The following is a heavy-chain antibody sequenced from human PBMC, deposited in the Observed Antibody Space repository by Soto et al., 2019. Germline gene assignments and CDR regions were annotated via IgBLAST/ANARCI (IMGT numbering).Heavy chain of an antibody. V-gene: IGHV4-59*08. CDR3: VRQGYGPLHGLVDV. CDR2: VHDSWGA. CDR1: GGSMGGYD. D-gene: IGHD5-18*01. Sequence: SETMCLTCSVSGGSMGGYDGSWIRLPPGKPMEWIGYVHDSWGAAYNPSLRSRVAISLDTSKSQFSLSLTSVSATDTAMYYCVRQGYGPLHGLVDVWGQGTTVTVSS. J-gene: IGHJ6*02.